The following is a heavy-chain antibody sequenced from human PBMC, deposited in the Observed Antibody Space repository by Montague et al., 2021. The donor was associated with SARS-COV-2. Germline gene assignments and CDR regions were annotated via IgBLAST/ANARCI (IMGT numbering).Heavy chain of an antibody. V-gene: IGHV4-39*01. D-gene: IGHD3-10*01. CDR3: ARSTATFGESHNWFAP. J-gene: IGHJ5*02. CDR1: GGSISSNNNY. CDR2: IYYSGTT. Sequence: SETLSLTCTVSGGSISSNNNYWGWIRQSAGKGLEWIGSIYYSGTTYYNPSLKSRVTISVDTPKNQFSLRLSSVTATDTSVYYCARSTATFGESHNWFAPWGQGTLVIVSS.